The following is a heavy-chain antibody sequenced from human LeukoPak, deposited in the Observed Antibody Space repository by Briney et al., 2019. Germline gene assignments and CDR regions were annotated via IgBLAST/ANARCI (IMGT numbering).Heavy chain of an antibody. CDR3: ARGPPNWGYDY. CDR1: GYIFTSYD. Sequence: ASVKVSCKASGYIFTSYDINWVRQATGQGPEWMGWMSPNSGNTGYAQKFQGRVTMTRSTSMSTAYMELSSLRSEDTAVYYCARGPPNWGYDYWGQGILVTVSS. J-gene: IGHJ4*02. V-gene: IGHV1-8*01. CDR2: MSPNSGNT. D-gene: IGHD7-27*01.